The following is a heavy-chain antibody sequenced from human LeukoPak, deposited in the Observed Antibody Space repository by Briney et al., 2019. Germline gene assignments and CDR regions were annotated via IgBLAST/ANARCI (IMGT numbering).Heavy chain of an antibody. CDR3: ARDEPSGSVVDY. CDR2: IKQDGSKK. CDR1: GFTFNTFW. J-gene: IGHJ4*02. Sequence: GGSLRLSCAASGFTFNTFWMSWVRQAPGKGLEWVANIKQDGSKKFYVDSVEGRFTISRDNAKNTLFLQMNSLTVDDTAVYYCARDEPSGSVVDYWGQGALVTVSS. D-gene: IGHD1-26*01. V-gene: IGHV3-7*01.